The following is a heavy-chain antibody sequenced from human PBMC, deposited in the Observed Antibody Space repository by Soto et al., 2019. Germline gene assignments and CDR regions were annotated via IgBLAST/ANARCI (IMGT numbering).Heavy chain of an antibody. V-gene: IGHV3-33*01. CDR1: GFTFSIYG. CDR3: ARDLSPTGYDQAPSFDY. Sequence: QVQLVESGGGVVQPGRSLRLSCAASGFTFSIYGMHWVSQAPGKGLEWVAGIRYDGSNKYYADSVKGRFTISRDDSKNTLYLQMNNLRAEDTAVYYCARDLSPTGYDQAPSFDYWGQGTLVTVSS. CDR2: IRYDGSNK. D-gene: IGHD5-12*01. J-gene: IGHJ4*02.